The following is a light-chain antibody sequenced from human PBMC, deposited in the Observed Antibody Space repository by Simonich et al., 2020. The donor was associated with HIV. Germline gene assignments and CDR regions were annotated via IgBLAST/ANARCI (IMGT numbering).Light chain of an antibody. Sequence: DIVMTQSPDSLAVSLGERATINCKSSRNILYNSNNKNYLAWYQQKPGQPPNLLIYWASTRESGVPDRFSASGSGTDFTLTISSLQAEDVAVYYCQQYNNWPITFGQGTRLEIK. CDR3: QQYNNWPIT. V-gene: IGKV4-1*01. J-gene: IGKJ5*01. CDR2: WAS. CDR1: RNILYNSNNKNY.